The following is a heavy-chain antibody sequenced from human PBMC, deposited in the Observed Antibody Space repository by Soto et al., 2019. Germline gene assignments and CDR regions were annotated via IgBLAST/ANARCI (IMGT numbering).Heavy chain of an antibody. V-gene: IGHV4-30-4*01. CDR1: GGSISSGDYY. Sequence: SETLSLTCTVSGGSISSGDYYWSWIRQPPGKGLEWIGYIYYSGSTYYNPSLKSRVTISVDTSKNQFSLKLSSVTAADTAVYYCARGDWNDPLRTFDIWGRGTMVTVSS. CDR2: IYYSGST. J-gene: IGHJ3*02. D-gene: IGHD1-1*01. CDR3: ARGDWNDPLRTFDI.